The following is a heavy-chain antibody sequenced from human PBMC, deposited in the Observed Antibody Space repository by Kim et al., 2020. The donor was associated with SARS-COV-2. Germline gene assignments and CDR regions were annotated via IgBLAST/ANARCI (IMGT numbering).Heavy chain of an antibody. V-gene: IGHV4-4*02. Sequence: SETPSLTCAVSGGSISSSNWWSWVRQPPGKGLEWIGEIYHSGSTNYSPSLKSRVTISVDKSKNQFSLKLSSVTAADTAVYYCASRGLTPRFDYWGQGTLVTVSS. CDR3: ASRGLTPRFDY. D-gene: IGHD3-10*01. CDR1: GGSISSSNW. CDR2: IYHSGST. J-gene: IGHJ4*02.